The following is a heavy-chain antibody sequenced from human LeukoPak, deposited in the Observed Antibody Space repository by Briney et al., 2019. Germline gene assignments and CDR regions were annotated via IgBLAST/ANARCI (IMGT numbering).Heavy chain of an antibody. CDR3: ARHGVYGTLYYFDY. Sequence: SETLSLTCAVYGGSFSGYYWSWIRQPPGKGLEWIGEINHSGSTNYNPSLKSRVTISVDTSKNQFSLKLSSVTAADTAVYYCARHGVYGTLYYFDYWGQGTLVTVSS. V-gene: IGHV4-34*01. D-gene: IGHD2-8*01. J-gene: IGHJ4*02. CDR1: GGSFSGYY. CDR2: INHSGST.